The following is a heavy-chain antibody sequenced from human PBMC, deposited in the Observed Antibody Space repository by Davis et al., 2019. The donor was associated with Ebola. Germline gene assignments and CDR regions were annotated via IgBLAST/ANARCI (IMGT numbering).Heavy chain of an antibody. J-gene: IGHJ4*02. Sequence: AASVKVSCKASGYTFTSYAMHWVRQAPGQRLEWMGWINAGNGNTKYSQKFQGRVTITRDTSASTAYMELSSLRSEDTAVYYCARDPGGSYYDFWSGYYNSPFDYWGQGTLVTVSS. D-gene: IGHD3-3*01. CDR1: GYTFTSYA. V-gene: IGHV1-3*01. CDR3: ARDPGGSYYDFWSGYYNSPFDY. CDR2: INAGNGNT.